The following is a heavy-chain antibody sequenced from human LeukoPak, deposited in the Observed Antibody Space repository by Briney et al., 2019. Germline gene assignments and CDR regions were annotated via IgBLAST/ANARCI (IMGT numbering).Heavy chain of an antibody. D-gene: IGHD4-17*01. V-gene: IGHV4-38-2*02. CDR3: AGISTGSCFRH. J-gene: IGHJ1*01. Sequence: SSETLSLTCTVSGYSITSDYYWGWIRQSPARGLEWLGSISHSGNTYYDPSFKSRVTISRDTSKNQFSLKLNSVTAADTALYYCAGISTGSCFRHWGQGTVVTVSS. CDR1: GYSITSDYY. CDR2: ISHSGNT.